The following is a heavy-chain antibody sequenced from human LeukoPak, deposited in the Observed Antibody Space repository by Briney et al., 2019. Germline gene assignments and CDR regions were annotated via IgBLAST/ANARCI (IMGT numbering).Heavy chain of an antibody. CDR1: GGSISSYY. V-gene: IGHV4-4*07. D-gene: IGHD1-26*01. J-gene: IGHJ3*02. Sequence: PSETLSLTCTVSGGSISSYYWSWIRQPAGKGLEWIGRIYTSGSTNYNPSLKSRVTMSVDTSKNQFSLKLSSVTAADTAVYYCARGPPGIVASRPLDAFDIWGQGTMVTVSS. CDR3: ARGPPGIVASRPLDAFDI. CDR2: IYTSGST.